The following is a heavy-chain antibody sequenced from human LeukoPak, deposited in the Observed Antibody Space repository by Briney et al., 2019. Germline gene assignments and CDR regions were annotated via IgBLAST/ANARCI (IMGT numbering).Heavy chain of an antibody. CDR2: IYYTGTT. CDR3: ARLGDEIAVSGLKYYHYSHTDV. V-gene: IGHV4-59*01. CDR1: GGSIRDFY. J-gene: IGHJ6*03. D-gene: IGHD6-19*01. Sequence: SETLSLTCSVSGGSIRDFYWTWIRQPPGKGLEWIGYIYYTGTTNYSPSLRGRVIMSVDTSRNQFSLNLTSVTPADTAVYFCARLGDEIAVSGLKYYHYSHTDVWGSGTTCPVSS.